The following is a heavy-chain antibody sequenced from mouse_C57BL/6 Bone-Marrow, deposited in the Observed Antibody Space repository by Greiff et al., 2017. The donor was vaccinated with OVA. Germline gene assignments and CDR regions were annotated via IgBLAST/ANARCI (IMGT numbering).Heavy chain of an antibody. CDR2: IRSKSSNYAT. J-gene: IGHJ3*01. CDR1: GFTFNTYA. V-gene: IGHV10-3*01. CDR3: VRAALRPEFAD. Sequence: VQLQQSGGGLVQPTGSLILSCAASGFTFNTYAMHWVRQAPGKGLEWVARIRSKSSNYATYYADSVKDRFTISRDDSQSMLYLQMNNLKTEDTAMYSCVRAALRPEFADWGQGTLVTVSA. D-gene: IGHD1-2*01.